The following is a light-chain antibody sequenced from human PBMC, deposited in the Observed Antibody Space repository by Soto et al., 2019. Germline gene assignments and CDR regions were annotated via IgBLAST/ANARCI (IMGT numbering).Light chain of an antibody. Sequence: QSVLTQPASVSGSPGQSITISCTRTSSDVGGYIVVSWYQQHAGKAPKLIIYEGTQRPSGVSYRFSGSKSGNSASLTISGLQAEDEAFYFCCSYVGSSVIFGGGTQLTVL. CDR2: EGT. CDR3: CSYVGSSVI. V-gene: IGLV2-23*01. J-gene: IGLJ2*01. CDR1: SSDVGGYIV.